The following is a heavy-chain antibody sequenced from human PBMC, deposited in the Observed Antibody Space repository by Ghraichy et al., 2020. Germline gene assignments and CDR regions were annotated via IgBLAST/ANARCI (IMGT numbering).Heavy chain of an antibody. CDR1: GYTFTSYA. J-gene: IGHJ4*02. CDR2: INAGNGNT. V-gene: IGHV1-3*01. D-gene: IGHD2-2*01. Sequence: ASVKVSCKASGYTFTSYAMHWVRQAPGQRLEWMGWINAGNGNTKYSQKFQGRVTITRDTSASTAYMELSSLRSEDTAVYYCARDHDSLSYCSSTSCYAGAYWGQGTLVTVSS. CDR3: ARDHDSLSYCSSTSCYAGAY.